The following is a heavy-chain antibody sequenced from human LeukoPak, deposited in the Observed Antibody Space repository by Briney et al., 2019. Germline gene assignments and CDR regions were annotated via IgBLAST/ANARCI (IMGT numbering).Heavy chain of an antibody. V-gene: IGHV3-23*01. CDR1: GSTFSRYA. CDR3: AKDGSSGFDY. J-gene: IGHJ4*02. Sequence: GGSLRLSCAASGSTFSRYAMSWVRQAPGKGLEWLSAISESDGSTYYADSVKGRFTISRDNSKNTLYLQMNSLRAEDTAVYYCAKDGSSGFDYWGQGTLVTVSS. D-gene: IGHD6-19*01. CDR2: ISESDGST.